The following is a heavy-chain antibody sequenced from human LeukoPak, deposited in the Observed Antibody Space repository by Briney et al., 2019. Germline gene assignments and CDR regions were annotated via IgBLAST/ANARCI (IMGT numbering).Heavy chain of an antibody. D-gene: IGHD6-19*01. J-gene: IGHJ5*01. V-gene: IGHV3-21*01. Sequence: GGSLRLSCAASGFTFYNYNMNWVRQAQGKGLEWVSSISSSSSYIYDADSVKGRFTISRDNAKNSLYLQMNSLRAEDTAVYFCARYTSGWFDYWGQGTLVTVSS. CDR3: ARYTSGWFDY. CDR2: ISSSSSYI. CDR1: GFTFYNYN.